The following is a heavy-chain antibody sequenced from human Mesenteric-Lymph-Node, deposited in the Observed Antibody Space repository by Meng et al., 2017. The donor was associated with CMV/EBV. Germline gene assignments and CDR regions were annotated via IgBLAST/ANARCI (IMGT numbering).Heavy chain of an antibody. J-gene: IGHJ6*02. Sequence: SETLSLTCTVSGGSVSSGSYYWSWIRQPPGKGLEWIAYIYYSGSTNYNPSLKSRVTISVDTSKNQFSLKLSSVTAADTAVYYCARMSYSSSWYDGMDVWGQGTTVTVSS. V-gene: IGHV4-61*01. CDR3: ARMSYSSSWYDGMDV. CDR2: IYYSGST. CDR1: GGSVSSGSYY. D-gene: IGHD6-13*01.